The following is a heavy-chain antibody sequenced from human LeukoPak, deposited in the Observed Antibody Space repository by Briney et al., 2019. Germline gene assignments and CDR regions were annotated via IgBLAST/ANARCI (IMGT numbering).Heavy chain of an antibody. J-gene: IGHJ3*02. D-gene: IGHD3-22*01. Sequence: PGGSLRLSCIASGFTVSSTYMSWVRQAPGKGLEWVSYISSSGSTIYYADSVKGRFTISRDNAKNSLYLQMNSLRAEDTAVYYCARDTGGWYDSSQAQGDAFDIWGQGTMVTVSS. V-gene: IGHV3-11*04. CDR2: ISSSGSTI. CDR1: GFTVSSTY. CDR3: ARDTGGWYDSSQAQGDAFDI.